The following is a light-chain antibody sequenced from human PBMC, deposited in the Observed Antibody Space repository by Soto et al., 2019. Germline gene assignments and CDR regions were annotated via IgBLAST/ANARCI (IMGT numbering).Light chain of an antibody. V-gene: IGKV3-20*01. CDR3: HHYGSSPPYT. CDR1: QSVDNTY. CDR2: GAS. J-gene: IGKJ2*01. Sequence: EIVLTQSPGTLSLSPGERATLSCRASQSVDNTYLAWYQQKPGQAHRLLIYGASSRPTGIPDRFSGSGSGTDFTLTISRLEPEDFAVYYCHHYGSSPPYTFGQGTKLDFK.